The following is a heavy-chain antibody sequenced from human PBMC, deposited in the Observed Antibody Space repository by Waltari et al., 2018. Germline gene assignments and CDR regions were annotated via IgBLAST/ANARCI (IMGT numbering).Heavy chain of an antibody. J-gene: IGHJ4*02. V-gene: IGHV4-38-2*01. CDR1: GYSISSGYY. CDR2: IYHSGST. D-gene: IGHD6-13*01. CDR3: ARHIAAAGIDY. Sequence: QVQLQESGPGLVKPSETLSLTCAVSGYSISSGYYWGWIRQPPGKGLEWIGSIYHSGSTYYNPSLKSRVTISVDTSKNQFSLKLSSVTAADTAVYYCARHIAAAGIDYWGQGTLVIVSS.